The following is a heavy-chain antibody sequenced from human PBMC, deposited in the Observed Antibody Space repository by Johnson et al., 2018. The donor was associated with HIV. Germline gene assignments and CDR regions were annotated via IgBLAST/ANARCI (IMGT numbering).Heavy chain of an antibody. Sequence: VQLVESGGGLVKPGGSLRLSCAASGFTVSSNYMNWVRQAPGKGLEWVSVIYSGGTTYHADSVKGRFIISRDNSKSTLYLQMNSLRAADTAVYYCARAYTYGAFDIWGQGTMVTVSS. J-gene: IGHJ3*02. CDR3: ARAYTYGAFDI. CDR2: IYSGGTT. V-gene: IGHV3-66*01. D-gene: IGHD5-18*01. CDR1: GFTVSSNY.